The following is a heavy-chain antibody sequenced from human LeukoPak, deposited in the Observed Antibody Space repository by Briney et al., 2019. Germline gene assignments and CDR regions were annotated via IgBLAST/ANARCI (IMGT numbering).Heavy chain of an antibody. Sequence: GGSLRLSCAASGFTFSSYSMNWVRQAPGKGLEWVSYINSSSSTIYYADSVKGRFTISRDNAKNSLYLQMNSLRAEDTAVYYCAREVGASEFDYWGQGTLVTVSS. J-gene: IGHJ4*02. CDR3: AREVGASEFDY. CDR1: GFTFSSYS. V-gene: IGHV3-48*04. CDR2: INSSSSTI. D-gene: IGHD1-26*01.